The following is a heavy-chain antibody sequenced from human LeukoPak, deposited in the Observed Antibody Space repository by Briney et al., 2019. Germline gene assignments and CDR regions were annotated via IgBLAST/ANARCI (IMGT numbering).Heavy chain of an antibody. D-gene: IGHD2-21*01. J-gene: IGHJ3*02. V-gene: IGHV3-30-3*01. Sequence: GGSLRLSCAASGFTFSTYFMHWVRQAPGKGLEWVADIASDGSHTFYVESVKGRFTISRDNSKNTLYLRMNSLRAEDTAVYFCARERQDTILHSGAFDIWGQGTMVTVSS. CDR2: IASDGSHT. CDR1: GFTFSTYF. CDR3: ARERQDTILHSGAFDI.